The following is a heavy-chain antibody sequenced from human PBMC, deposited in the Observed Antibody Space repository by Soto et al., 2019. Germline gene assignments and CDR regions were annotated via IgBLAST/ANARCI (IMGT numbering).Heavy chain of an antibody. CDR2: ISSSGTYI. Sequence: GGSLRLSCAASGFSFSIYTMNWVRQAPGKGLEWVSSISSSGTYIYYADSVKGRFTISRDNAKNSLYLQMNSLRADDTAVYYCVKEASGWKSRGSFDLWGRGTMVTVSS. CDR3: VKEASGWKSRGSFDL. D-gene: IGHD6-19*01. CDR1: GFSFSIYT. V-gene: IGHV3-21*01. J-gene: IGHJ3*01.